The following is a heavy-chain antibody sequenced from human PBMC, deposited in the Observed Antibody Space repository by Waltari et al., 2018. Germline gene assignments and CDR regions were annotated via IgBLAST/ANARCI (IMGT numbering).Heavy chain of an antibody. J-gene: IGHJ6*03. CDR3: ARIYGSGTFIYMDV. D-gene: IGHD3-10*01. Sequence: QVQLQESGPGLVKPSETLSLTCTVPGGPIISYYWSWLRQPAGKGLEWIGRIYPGATPYYNPSLQTRIMMSVDTSQNQFSLKLSSVTAADTAVYYCARIYGSGTFIYMDVWGKGTTVTVSS. V-gene: IGHV4-4*07. CDR2: IYPGATP. CDR1: GGPIISYY.